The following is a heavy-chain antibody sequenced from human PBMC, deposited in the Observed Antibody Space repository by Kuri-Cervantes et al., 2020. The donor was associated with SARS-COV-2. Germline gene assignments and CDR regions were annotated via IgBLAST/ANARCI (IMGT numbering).Heavy chain of an antibody. V-gene: IGHV3-66*01. D-gene: IGHD3-10*01. CDR2: IYSGGST. Sequence: GGSLRLSCAASGFTFSSYAMSWVRQAPGKGLEWVSVIYSGGSTYYADSVKGRFTISRDNSKNTLYLQMNSLRAEDTAVYYCARDPRLGFGDPGAFDIWGQGTMVTVSS. J-gene: IGHJ3*02. CDR3: ARDPRLGFGDPGAFDI. CDR1: GFTFSSYA.